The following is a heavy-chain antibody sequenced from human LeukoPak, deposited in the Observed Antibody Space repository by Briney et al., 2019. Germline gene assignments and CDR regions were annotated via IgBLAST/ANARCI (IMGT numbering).Heavy chain of an antibody. CDR3: ARGLNSQNDYVWGSYPTANWFDP. CDR2: INPNSGGT. D-gene: IGHD3-16*02. V-gene: IGHV1-2*02. CDR1: GYTFTGYY. Sequence: ASVKVSCKASGYTFTGYYMHWVRQAPGQGLEWMGWINPNSGGTNYAQKFQGRVTMTRNTSISTAYMELSSLRSEDTAVYYCARGLNSQNDYVWGSYPTANWFDPWGQGTLVTVSS. J-gene: IGHJ5*02.